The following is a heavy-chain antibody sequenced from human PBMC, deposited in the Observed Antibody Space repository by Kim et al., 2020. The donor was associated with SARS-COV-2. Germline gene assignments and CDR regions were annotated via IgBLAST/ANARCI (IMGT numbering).Heavy chain of an antibody. V-gene: IGHV4-31*03. CDR3: ARLTWNQGGGFHP. J-gene: IGHJ5*02. CDR2: LFHSGGA. CDR1: GGSISDDDYY. Sequence: SETLSLTCTVSGGSISDDDYYWGCVRQRPGKGLEWIVYLFHSGGAYYNPSLKSRVSISVDTSKNHFSLELRSVTAADTAVYYCARLTWNQGGGFHPWGQG. D-gene: IGHD1-1*01.